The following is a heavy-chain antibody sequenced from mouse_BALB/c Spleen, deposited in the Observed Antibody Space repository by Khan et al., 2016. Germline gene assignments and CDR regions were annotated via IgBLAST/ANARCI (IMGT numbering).Heavy chain of an antibody. J-gene: IGHJ2*01. V-gene: IGHV1-4*02. CDR2: INPSSGYT. CDR3: ARSRWNYFDY. CDR1: GYIFTTYL. Sequence: QVQLLQSAAELARPGASVKMSCKASGYIFTTYLMYWVKQRPGQGLEWIGHINPSSGYTEYNQKFKDKTTLTADKSSSTAYMQLSSLTSEESAVYYSARSRWNYFDYWGQGTTLTVSS. D-gene: IGHD1-1*02.